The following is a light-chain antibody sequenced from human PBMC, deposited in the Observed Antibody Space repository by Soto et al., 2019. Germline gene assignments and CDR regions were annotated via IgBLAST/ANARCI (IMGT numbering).Light chain of an antibody. CDR1: STDVGGYNY. J-gene: IGLJ1*01. V-gene: IGLV2-14*01. Sequence: QSVLTQPASVSGSPGQSITISCTGTSTDVGGYNYVSWYQQHPGNAPKLMIYEVSNRPSGVSNRFSGSKSGNTASLTISGLQAEDEADYYCSSYTSSSTLLVFGTGTKLTV. CDR2: EVS. CDR3: SSYTSSSTLLV.